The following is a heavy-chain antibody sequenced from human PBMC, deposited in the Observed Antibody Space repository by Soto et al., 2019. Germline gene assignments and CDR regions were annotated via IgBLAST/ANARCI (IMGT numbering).Heavy chain of an antibody. Sequence: QVPLVQSGAEVKKPGSSVKVSCKASGGTFSNYAITWVRQAPGQGLEWLGRIIPIFGTRDYAQKFQGRVTISADEYKTTAYMELSSLRSDDTAVYYCAKDGGREGYFGNWFGPWGQGTLVTVSS. V-gene: IGHV1-69*15. CDR2: IIPIFGTR. CDR3: AKDGGREGYFGNWFGP. D-gene: IGHD2-15*01. J-gene: IGHJ5*02. CDR1: GGTFSNYA.